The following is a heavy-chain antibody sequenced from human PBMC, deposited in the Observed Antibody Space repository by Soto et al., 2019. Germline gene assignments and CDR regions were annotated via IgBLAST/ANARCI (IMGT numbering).Heavy chain of an antibody. CDR3: ARDLAVDNYYGMDV. J-gene: IGHJ6*02. Sequence: LRLSCAASGFTFSSYAMHWVRQAPGKGLEWVAVISYDGSNKYYADSVKGRFTISRDNSKNTLYLQMNSLRAEDTAVYYCARDLAVDNYYGMDVWGQGTTVTVSS. D-gene: IGHD5-12*01. V-gene: IGHV3-30-3*01. CDR1: GFTFSSYA. CDR2: ISYDGSNK.